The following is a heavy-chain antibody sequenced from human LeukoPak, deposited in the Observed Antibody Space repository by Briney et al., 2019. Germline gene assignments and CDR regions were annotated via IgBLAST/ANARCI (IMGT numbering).Heavy chain of an antibody. D-gene: IGHD3-3*01. Sequence: ASVKVSCKASGYTFTSYYMHWVRQAPGQGLEWMGIINPSGGSTSYAQKFQGRVTMTRDMSTSTVYVELSSLRSEDTAVYYCAREERITIFGVVIDYYYYMDVWGKGTTVTVSS. V-gene: IGHV1-46*01. CDR2: INPSGGST. CDR1: GYTFTSYY. CDR3: AREERITIFGVVIDYYYYMDV. J-gene: IGHJ6*03.